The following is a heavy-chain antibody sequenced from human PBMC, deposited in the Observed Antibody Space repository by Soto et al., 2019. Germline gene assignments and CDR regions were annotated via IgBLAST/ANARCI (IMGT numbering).Heavy chain of an antibody. CDR1: GYTFTSYG. CDR3: ARDLVEYYDFWSGYYRYGMDV. V-gene: IGHV1-18*01. Sequence: GASVKVSCKASGYTFTSYGISWVRQVPGQGLEWMGWISAYNGNTNYAQKLQGRVTMTTDTSTSTAYMELRSLRSDDTAVYYCARDLVEYYDFWSGYYRYGMDVWGQGTTVTVSS. J-gene: IGHJ6*02. CDR2: ISAYNGNT. D-gene: IGHD3-3*01.